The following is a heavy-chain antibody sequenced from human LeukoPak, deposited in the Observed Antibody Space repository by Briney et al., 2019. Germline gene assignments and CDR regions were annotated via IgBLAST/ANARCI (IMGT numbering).Heavy chain of an antibody. V-gene: IGHV1-18*01. CDR3: ARVQYYYFWSGYYDN. CDR1: GDTFTSYG. Sequence: GASVKVSCKASGDTFTSYGISWVRQAPGQGLEWMGWISAYNGNTNYAQKLQGRVTMTTDTSTSTAYMELRSLSSDDTAVYYCARVQYYYFWSGYYDNWGQGTLVTVSS. J-gene: IGHJ4*02. CDR2: ISAYNGNT. D-gene: IGHD3-3*01.